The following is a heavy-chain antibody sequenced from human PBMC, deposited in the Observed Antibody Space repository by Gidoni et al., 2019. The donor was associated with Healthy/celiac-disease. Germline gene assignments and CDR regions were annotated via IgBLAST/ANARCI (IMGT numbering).Heavy chain of an antibody. CDR3: AKNRDGVVGVITDFLGDY. CDR2: ISGSGGST. J-gene: IGHJ4*02. CDR1: GFTLSSYA. V-gene: IGHV3-23*01. D-gene: IGHD3-22*01. Sequence: EVQLLVSGRGLVQPGGSLRFSCASSGFTLSSYAMRWVRQAPGKGLELVAAISGSGGSTYYADAVKGRFTITRDNSKNTRYLKMNSMRAEDTAVYYWAKNRDGVVGVITDFLGDYWGQGTLVTVSS.